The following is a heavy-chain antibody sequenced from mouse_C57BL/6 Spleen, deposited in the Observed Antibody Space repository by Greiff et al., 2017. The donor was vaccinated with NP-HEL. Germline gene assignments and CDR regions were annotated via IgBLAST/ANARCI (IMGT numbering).Heavy chain of an antibody. V-gene: IGHV1-64*01. Sequence: VQLQQSGAELVKPGASVKLSCKASGYTFTSYWMHWVKQRPGQGLEWIGMIHPNSGSTNYNEKFKSKATLTVDKSSSTAYMQLSSLTSEDSAVYYCARSGNGNYGFAYWGQGTLVTVSA. J-gene: IGHJ3*01. CDR2: IHPNSGST. CDR3: ARSGNGNYGFAY. CDR1: GYTFTSYW. D-gene: IGHD2-1*01.